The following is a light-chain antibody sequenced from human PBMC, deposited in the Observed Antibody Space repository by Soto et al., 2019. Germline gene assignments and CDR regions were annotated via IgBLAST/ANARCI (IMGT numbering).Light chain of an antibody. V-gene: IGKV3-15*01. CDR3: DQYNYWPLT. CDR2: GAS. CDR1: QSVRSN. J-gene: IGKJ4*01. Sequence: EIVMTQSPATLSVSPGERATLSCRASQSVRSNLAWYQQKRGQAPRLLIYGASNRATGIPARFSCSGSGTEFTLTISSLQSEDFAIYSCDQYNYWPLTFGGGTNVEI.